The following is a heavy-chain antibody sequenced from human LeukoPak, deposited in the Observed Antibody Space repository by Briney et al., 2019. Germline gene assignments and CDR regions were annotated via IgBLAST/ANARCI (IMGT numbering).Heavy chain of an antibody. V-gene: IGHV3-74*01. Sequence: LPGGSLRLSCAASGFTFSNAWMSWVRQAPGKGLVWVSRINTDGSSTSYADSVKGRFTISRDNAKNTLYLQMNSLRAEDTAVYYCARVEDYYGLGSYNWFDPWGQGTLVTVSS. D-gene: IGHD3-10*01. CDR2: INTDGSST. J-gene: IGHJ5*02. CDR1: GFTFSNAW. CDR3: ARVEDYYGLGSYNWFDP.